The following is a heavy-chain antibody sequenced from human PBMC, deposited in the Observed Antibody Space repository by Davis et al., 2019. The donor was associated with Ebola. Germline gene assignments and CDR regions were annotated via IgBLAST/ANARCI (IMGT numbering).Heavy chain of an antibody. D-gene: IGHD1-26*01. CDR1: GASTSSSPYY. V-gene: IGHV4-39*01. CDR2: LNNSGST. J-gene: IGHJ4*02. CDR3: ARRRLSFEAIDY. Sequence: MPSETLSLTCTVSGASTSSSPYYWGWIRQPPGKGLEWIGSLNNSGSTYYNPSLKSRITISVDTSKNQFSLKLSSVSAADTAVYYCARRRLSFEAIDYWCQGTLVTVSS.